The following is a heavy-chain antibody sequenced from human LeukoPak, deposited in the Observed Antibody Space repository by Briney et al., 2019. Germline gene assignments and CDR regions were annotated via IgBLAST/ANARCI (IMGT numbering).Heavy chain of an antibody. CDR3: ARGITGTTYWFDP. CDR1: GGSISSYY. D-gene: IGHD1-7*01. J-gene: IGHJ5*02. V-gene: IGHV4-59*01. CDR2: IYYSGST. Sequence: SETLSLTCTVSGGSISSYYWSWIRRPPGKGLEWIGYIYYSGSTNYNPSLKSRVTISVDTSKNQFSLKLSSVTAADTAVYYCARGITGTTYWFDPWGQGTLVTVSS.